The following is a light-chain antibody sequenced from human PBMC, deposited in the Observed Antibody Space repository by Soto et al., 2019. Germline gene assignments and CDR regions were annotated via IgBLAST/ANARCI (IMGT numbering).Light chain of an antibody. CDR3: QQYDSSPRT. CDR1: QSISSSY. J-gene: IGKJ1*01. CDR2: GAS. Sequence: EMVLRQSPGSLSLSAGERATLSSRASQSISSSYLAWYQQKPGQAPRLLIYGASSRATGIPDRFSGSGSGTDFTLTINRLEPEAFAVYYCQQYDSSPRTFGQGTKVDIK. V-gene: IGKV3-20*01.